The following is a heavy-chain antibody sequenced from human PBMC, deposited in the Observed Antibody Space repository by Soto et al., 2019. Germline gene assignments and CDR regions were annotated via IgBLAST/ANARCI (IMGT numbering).Heavy chain of an antibody. D-gene: IGHD3-10*01. V-gene: IGHV5-51*01. J-gene: IGHJ3*02. CDR3: ARPRGINDAFDI. CDR2: IYPSDSDT. Sequence: GESLKISCKGSGYSFTSYWIGWVRQMPGKGLEWMGIIYPSDSDTRYSLSFQGLVTISVDKSITTAYLQWSSLKVSDTAMYYCARPRGINDAFDIWGQGTMVTVSS. CDR1: GYSFTSYW.